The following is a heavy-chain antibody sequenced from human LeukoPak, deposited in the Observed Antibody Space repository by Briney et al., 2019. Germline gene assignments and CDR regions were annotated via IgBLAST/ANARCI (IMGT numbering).Heavy chain of an antibody. Sequence: PGGSLRLSCAASGLTFDGCAMHWVRQAPGKGLEWVSSISWNSGNIDYADSVRGRFTISRDNAKNSLYLQMNSLEAGDTALYYCAKEGSVCTNGICRYFDYWGQGTLVTVSS. D-gene: IGHD2-8*01. CDR3: AKEGSVCTNGICRYFDY. CDR1: GLTFDGCA. V-gene: IGHV3-9*01. J-gene: IGHJ4*02. CDR2: ISWNSGNI.